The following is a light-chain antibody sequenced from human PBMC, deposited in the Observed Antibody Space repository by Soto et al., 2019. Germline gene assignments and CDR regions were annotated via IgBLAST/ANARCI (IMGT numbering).Light chain of an antibody. J-gene: IGKJ5*01. CDR1: QSVSSN. V-gene: IGKV3-11*01. CDR3: QQRSSWPPIT. Sequence: IMLRQSPATLSLSTGERATLSCGVSQSVSSNLAWYQQKPGQAPRLLIYDASNRATGIPARFSGSGSGTDFTLTISSLEPEDFAVYYCQQRSSWPPITFGQGTRLEIK. CDR2: DAS.